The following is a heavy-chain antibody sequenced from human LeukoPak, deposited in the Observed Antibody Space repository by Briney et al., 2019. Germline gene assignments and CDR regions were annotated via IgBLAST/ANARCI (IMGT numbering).Heavy chain of an antibody. Sequence: GGSLRLSCAASGFTVSSNYMSWVRQAPGKGLEWVSVIYSGGSTYYADSVKGRFTISRDNSKNTLHLQMNSLRAEDTAVYYCARDLSYGGNSGFDYWGQGTLVTVSS. CDR2: IYSGGST. V-gene: IGHV3-53*01. J-gene: IGHJ4*02. CDR1: GFTVSSNY. CDR3: ARDLSYGGNSGFDY. D-gene: IGHD4-23*01.